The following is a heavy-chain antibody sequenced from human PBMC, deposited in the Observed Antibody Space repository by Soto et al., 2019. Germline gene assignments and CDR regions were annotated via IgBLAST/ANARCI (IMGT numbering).Heavy chain of an antibody. J-gene: IGHJ5*02. D-gene: IGHD2-15*01. V-gene: IGHV1-18*01. CDR2: ISAYNGNT. CDR3: ARDRRVVVVVAAEAGWFDP. Sequence: QVQLVQSGAEVKKPGASVKVSCKASGYTFTSYGISWVRQAPGQGLEWMGWISAYNGNTNYAQKLQGRVTMTTDTSTSTAYMELRSLRSDDTVVYYCARDRRVVVVVAAEAGWFDPWGQGTLVTVSS. CDR1: GYTFTSYG.